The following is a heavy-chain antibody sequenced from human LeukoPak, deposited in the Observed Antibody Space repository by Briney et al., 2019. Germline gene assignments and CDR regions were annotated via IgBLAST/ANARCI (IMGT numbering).Heavy chain of an antibody. Sequence: SGGSLRLSCAASGFTYSSYEMIWVRQAPGRGLEGVSYISSSCSTIYYADSVKGRFTISRDNAKNSLYLQMNSLRAEDTAVYYCARGGGLRRTFDYWGQGTLVTVSS. CDR1: GFTYSSYE. CDR2: ISSSCSTI. V-gene: IGHV3-48*03. J-gene: IGHJ4*02. CDR3: ARGGGLRRTFDY. D-gene: IGHD4-17*01.